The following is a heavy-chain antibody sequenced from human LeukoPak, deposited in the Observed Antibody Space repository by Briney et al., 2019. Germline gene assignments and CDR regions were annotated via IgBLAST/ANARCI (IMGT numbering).Heavy chain of an antibody. J-gene: IGHJ6*03. D-gene: IGHD2-15*01. Sequence: SETLSLTCTVSGGSITNYYWNWIRQSPGKGLQWIGYIYYSGRTNYNPSLKSRITISVDTSKKQFSLTLNSVTAADTAVYYCAKVRLGYCSGGSCSRGGTPMDVWGKGTTVTISS. V-gene: IGHV4-59*01. CDR3: AKVRLGYCSGGSCSRGGTPMDV. CDR2: IYYSGRT. CDR1: GGSITNYY.